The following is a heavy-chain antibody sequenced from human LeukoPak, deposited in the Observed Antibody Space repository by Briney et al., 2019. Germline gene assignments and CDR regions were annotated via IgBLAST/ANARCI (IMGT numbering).Heavy chain of an antibody. Sequence: PSETLSLTCTVSGGSISSYYWSWIRQPAGKGLEWIGRIYTSGSTNYNPSLKSRVTMSVDTSKNQFSLKLSSVTAADTAVYYCARVGYDILTGYYTDDAFDIWGQGTMVTVSS. CDR2: IYTSGST. D-gene: IGHD3-9*01. CDR3: ARVGYDILTGYYTDDAFDI. V-gene: IGHV4-4*07. J-gene: IGHJ3*02. CDR1: GGSISSYY.